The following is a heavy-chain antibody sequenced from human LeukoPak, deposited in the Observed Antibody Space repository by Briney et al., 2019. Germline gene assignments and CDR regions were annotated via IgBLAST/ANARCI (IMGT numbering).Heavy chain of an antibody. Sequence: PSETLSLTCTVSGGSISSYYWSWIRQPPGKGREWIGYIYYSGSTNYNPSLKSRVTISVDTSKNQFSLKLSSVTAADTAVYYCAREGMYSSSSDFDYWGQGTLVTVSS. CDR1: GGSISSYY. V-gene: IGHV4-59*01. J-gene: IGHJ4*02. CDR2: IYYSGST. CDR3: AREGMYSSSSDFDY. D-gene: IGHD6-6*01.